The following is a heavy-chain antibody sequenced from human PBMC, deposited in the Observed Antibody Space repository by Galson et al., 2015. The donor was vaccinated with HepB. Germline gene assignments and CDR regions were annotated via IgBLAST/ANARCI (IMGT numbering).Heavy chain of an antibody. J-gene: IGHJ4*02. V-gene: IGHV3-53*01. CDR1: GFTVSSDY. D-gene: IGHD3-22*01. CDR3: ARGTRDSRGDYYPLAY. CDR2: IYSDGTT. Sequence: SLRLSCAASGFTVSSDYMCWVRQAPGKRLEWVSIIYSDGTTNYADSVKGRFTISEDKSKNTLYLQMNSLRVEDTAIYYCARGTRDSRGDYYPLAYWGQGALVTVSS.